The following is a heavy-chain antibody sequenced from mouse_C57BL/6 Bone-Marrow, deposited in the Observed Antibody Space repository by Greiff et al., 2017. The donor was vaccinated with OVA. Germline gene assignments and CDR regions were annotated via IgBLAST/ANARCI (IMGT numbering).Heavy chain of an antibody. CDR3: AKTGFDY. J-gene: IGHJ2*01. Sequence: EVMLVESGGGLVKPGGSLKLSCAASGFTFSDYGMHWVRQAPEKGLEWVAYISRGSSTIYYADTVKGRFTISRDNAKNTLCLQMTSLRSEDTAMYYCAKTGFDYWGQGTTLTVSS. V-gene: IGHV5-17*01. D-gene: IGHD4-1*01. CDR2: ISRGSSTI. CDR1: GFTFSDYG.